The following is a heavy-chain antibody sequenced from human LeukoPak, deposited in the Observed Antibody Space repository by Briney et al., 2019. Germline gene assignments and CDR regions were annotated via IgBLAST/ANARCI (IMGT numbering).Heavy chain of an antibody. Sequence: GVSVTVSCKASGYTFTSYYMHWVRQAPGQGLEWMGIINPSGGSTTCAQKFQGRVTMTRDMSTSTVYMELSSLRSEDTAVYYCARASRSYTFDYWGQGTLVTVSS. CDR3: ARASRSYTFDY. CDR2: INPSGGST. CDR1: GYTFTSYY. D-gene: IGHD2-2*02. V-gene: IGHV1-46*01. J-gene: IGHJ4*02.